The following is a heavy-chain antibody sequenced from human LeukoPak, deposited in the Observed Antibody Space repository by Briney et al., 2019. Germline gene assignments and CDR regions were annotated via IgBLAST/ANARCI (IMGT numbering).Heavy chain of an antibody. CDR3: ATGGDYYDSSGYSY. Sequence: KSGGSLRLSCAGSGFTFSDYYMNWIRQAPGKGLEWMGGFDPEDGETIYAQKFQGRVTMTEDTSTDTAYMELSSLRSEDTAVYYCATGGDYYDSSGYSYWGQGTLVTVSS. J-gene: IGHJ4*02. CDR1: GFTFSDYY. V-gene: IGHV1-24*01. CDR2: FDPEDGET. D-gene: IGHD3-22*01.